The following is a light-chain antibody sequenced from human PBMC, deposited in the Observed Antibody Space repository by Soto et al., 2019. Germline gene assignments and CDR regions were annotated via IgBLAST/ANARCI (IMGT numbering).Light chain of an antibody. CDR3: QQLNSHPRT. J-gene: IGKJ2*01. CDR2: GAS. V-gene: IGKV1-9*01. Sequence: DIQLTQSPIFLSASVGDRVTISCRASQAIVNYLAWYQQKPGKAPNLLIFGASTLPSGVPSRFSGSGSGTEFTLTISSLQPEDFATYYCQQLNSHPRTFGQGTKLEIK. CDR1: QAIVNY.